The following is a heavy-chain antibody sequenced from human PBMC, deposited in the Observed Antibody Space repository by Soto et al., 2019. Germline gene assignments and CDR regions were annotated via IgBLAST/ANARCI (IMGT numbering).Heavy chain of an antibody. CDR1: GGSISSGGYY. D-gene: IGHD4-4*01. Sequence: PSETLSLTCTVSGGSISSGGYYWSWIRQHPGKGLEWIGYINYSGSTNYNPSLKSRVTISVDTSKNQFSLKLSSVTAADTAVYYCARKVTTTEPPLFDPWGQGTLVTVSS. CDR3: ARKVTTTEPPLFDP. J-gene: IGHJ5*02. V-gene: IGHV4-31*03. CDR2: INYSGST.